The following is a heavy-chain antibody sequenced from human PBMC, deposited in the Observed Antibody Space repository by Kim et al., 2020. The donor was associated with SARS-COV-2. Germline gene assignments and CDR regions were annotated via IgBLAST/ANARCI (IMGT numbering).Heavy chain of an antibody. Sequence: GGSLRLSCAASGFSFRTFCISWVRQAPGKGLEWVANIKQDGSDKYYVDSVKGRFTISRDNAKNSLYLQMNSLRAEDTAVYFCSRGASRVSDSAVFDYWGQGTLVTVSS. V-gene: IGHV3-7*01. J-gene: IGHJ4*02. D-gene: IGHD5-12*01. CDR3: SRGASRVSDSAVFDY. CDR1: GFSFRTFC. CDR2: IKQDGSDK.